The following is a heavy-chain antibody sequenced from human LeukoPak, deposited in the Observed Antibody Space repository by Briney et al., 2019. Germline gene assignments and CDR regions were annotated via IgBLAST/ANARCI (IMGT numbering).Heavy chain of an antibody. Sequence: PGGSLRLSCAASGFTFDDYGMSWIRQPPGKGLEWIGEINHSGSTNYNPSLKSRVTISVDTSKNQFSLKLSSVTAADTAVYYCARRGRYYGSGSPYYYYYMDVWGKGTTVTISS. V-gene: IGHV4-34*01. CDR1: GFTFDDYG. CDR3: ARRGRYYGSGSPYYYYYMDV. D-gene: IGHD3-10*01. J-gene: IGHJ6*03. CDR2: INHSGST.